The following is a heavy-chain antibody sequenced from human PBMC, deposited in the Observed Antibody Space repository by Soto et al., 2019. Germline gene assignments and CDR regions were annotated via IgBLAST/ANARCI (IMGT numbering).Heavy chain of an antibody. V-gene: IGHV4-4*07. CDR1: GGSISSYY. D-gene: IGHD2-2*01. CDR3: ARDFRDILVVPAAHYYYYGMDV. J-gene: IGHJ6*02. Sequence: SETLSLTCTVSGGSISSYYWSWIRQPAGKGLEWIGRIYTSGSTNYNPSRKSRVTMSVDTSKNKFSQKLSSLTAADTAVYYCARDFRDILVVPAAHYYYYGMDVWGQGTTVTVSS. CDR2: IYTSGST.